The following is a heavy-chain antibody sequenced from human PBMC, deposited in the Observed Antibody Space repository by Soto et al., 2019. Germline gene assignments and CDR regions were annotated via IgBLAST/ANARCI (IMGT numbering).Heavy chain of an antibody. J-gene: IGHJ6*02. D-gene: IGHD2-2*01. V-gene: IGHV1-3*01. CDR2: INAGNGNT. CDR1: GYTFTSYA. CDR3: ARGDIGYCSSTSCLTTSYYGMEV. Sequence: ASVKVSCKASGYTFTSYAMHRVRQAPGQRLEWMGWINAGNGNTKYSQKFQGRVTITRDTSASTAYMELSSLRSEDTAVYYCARGDIGYCSSTSCLTTSYYGMEVWGQGTTVTVSS.